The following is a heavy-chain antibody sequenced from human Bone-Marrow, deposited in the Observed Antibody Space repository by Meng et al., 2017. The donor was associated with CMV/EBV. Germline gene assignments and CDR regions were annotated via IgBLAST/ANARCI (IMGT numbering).Heavy chain of an antibody. J-gene: IGHJ3*02. CDR3: AKLPLTSPYGSGTNDAFAI. CDR2: IRYDGSNK. CDR1: GFTFSSYG. D-gene: IGHD3-10*01. Sequence: GESLKISCAASGFTFSSYGMHWVRQAPGKGLEWVAFIRYDGSNKYYADSVKGRFTISRDNSKNTLYLQMNSLRAEDTAVYYCAKLPLTSPYGSGTNDAFAIWGQGTRVTCSS. V-gene: IGHV3-30*02.